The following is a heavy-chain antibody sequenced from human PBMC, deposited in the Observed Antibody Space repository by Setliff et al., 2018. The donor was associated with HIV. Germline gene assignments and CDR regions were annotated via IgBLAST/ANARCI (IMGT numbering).Heavy chain of an antibody. CDR2: IYYSGST. J-gene: IGHJ3*02. CDR1: GGSISSPGYY. CDR3: ARLNSGLNAFDI. V-gene: IGHV4-61*08. D-gene: IGHD3-22*01. Sequence: PSETLSLTCTVSGGSISSPGYYWSWIRQPPGKGLEWIGYIYYSGSTNYNPSLKSRVTISVDTSKNQFSLKLSSVTAADTAVYYCARLNSGLNAFDIWGQGTMVTVSS.